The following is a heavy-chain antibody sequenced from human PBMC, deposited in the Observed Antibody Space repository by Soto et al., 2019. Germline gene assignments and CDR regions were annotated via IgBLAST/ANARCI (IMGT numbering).Heavy chain of an antibody. D-gene: IGHD6-13*01. CDR1: GFTFSSKT. J-gene: IGHJ4*02. V-gene: IGHV3-21*01. CDR2: ISSSGSDI. Sequence: EVQLVESGGGLVKPGWSLRLSCAASGFTFSSKTMNWVRQAPGKGLEWVSSISSSGSDIYYADSVKGRFTISTDTAENSLYLQMNSLRAEDTAVSSCAREGGGYSSICDYFDYWGQGTLVTFSS. CDR3: AREGGGYSSICDYFDY.